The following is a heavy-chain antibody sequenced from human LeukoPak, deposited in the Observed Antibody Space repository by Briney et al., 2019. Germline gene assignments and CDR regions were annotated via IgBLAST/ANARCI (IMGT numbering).Heavy chain of an antibody. J-gene: IGHJ1*01. Sequence: SGGSLRLSCAASGFTFSNAWMSWVRQAPGKGLEWVGRIKSKTDGGTTDYAAPVKGRFTISRDDSKNTLYLQMNSLKTEDTAVYYCTTDLAYCSGGSCYALEYFQHWGQGTLVTVSS. CDR2: IKSKTDGGTT. CDR1: GFTFSNAW. D-gene: IGHD2-15*01. CDR3: TTDLAYCSGGSCYALEYFQH. V-gene: IGHV3-15*01.